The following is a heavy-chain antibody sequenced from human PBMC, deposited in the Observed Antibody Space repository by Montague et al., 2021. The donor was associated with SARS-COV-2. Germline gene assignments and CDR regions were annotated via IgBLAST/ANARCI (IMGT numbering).Heavy chain of an antibody. CDR2: IYYSGST. J-gene: IGHJ4*02. D-gene: IGHD2-15*01. CDR3: ARVISRQNNIVVVGLYYFDY. Sequence: SETLSLTCTVSGGPISSSSYYWGWIRQPPGKGLEWIGSIYYSGSTYYNPSLKSRVTISVDTSKNQFSLKLSSVTAADTAVYYCARVISRQNNIVVVGLYYFDYWGQGTLVTVSS. V-gene: IGHV4-39*07. CDR1: GGPISSSSYY.